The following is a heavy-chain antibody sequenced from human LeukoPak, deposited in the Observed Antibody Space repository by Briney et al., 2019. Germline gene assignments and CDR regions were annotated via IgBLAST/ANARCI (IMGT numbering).Heavy chain of an antibody. CDR3: ARFSAAPPHWFFCDN. V-gene: IGHV4-38-2*01. J-gene: IGHJ1*01. CDR2: DNHRGSI. CDR1: GYSINSCYF. D-gene: IGHD2-2*01. Sequence: PSETLSLTCSVSGYSINSCYFSGFVRPPAREGMVWIGIDNHRGSIYYNASLKSRFTISVDISNNSLYLQIISVTAADTAVFYCARFSAAPPHWFFCDNWGQGALVTVSS.